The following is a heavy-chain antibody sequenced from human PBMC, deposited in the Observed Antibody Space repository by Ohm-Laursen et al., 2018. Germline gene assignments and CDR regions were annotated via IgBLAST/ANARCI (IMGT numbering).Heavy chain of an antibody. V-gene: IGHV4-61*01. CDR1: GGSISSGSISTYY. CDR3: ARSSGWYHFDY. CDR2: IYYSGST. Sequence: GTLSLTCTVSGGSISSGSISTYYWSWIRQPPGKGLEWIGYIYYSGSTNYNPSLKSRVTISLDTSKNQFSLKLSSVTAADTAVYYCARSSGWYHFDYWGQGTLVTVSS. J-gene: IGHJ4*02. D-gene: IGHD6-19*01.